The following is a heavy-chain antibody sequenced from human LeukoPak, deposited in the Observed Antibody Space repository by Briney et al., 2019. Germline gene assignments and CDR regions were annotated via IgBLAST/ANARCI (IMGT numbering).Heavy chain of an antibody. Sequence: SQTLSLTCTVSGCSLSSGSYYWSWSRPPAGKGLEWSGRIYTSGSTNYNPPLTRRVTISVDTPNNQFFLQLGSVSAGDTAVDYCVRERKSWFEEERACDIWGQGTMVTVPS. D-gene: IGHD3-10*01. CDR2: IYTSGST. CDR1: GCSLSSGSYY. J-gene: IGHJ3*02. V-gene: IGHV4-61*02. CDR3: VRERKSWFEEERACDI.